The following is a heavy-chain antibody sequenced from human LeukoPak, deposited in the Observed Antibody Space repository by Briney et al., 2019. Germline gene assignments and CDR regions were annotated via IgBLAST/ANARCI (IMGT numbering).Heavy chain of an antibody. CDR2: ISYDGIIK. D-gene: IGHD3-9*01. CDR1: GFTFRSYA. V-gene: IGHV3-30*04. CDR3: AKTGSRGGTFRPSYYYYYMDV. J-gene: IGHJ6*03. Sequence: GRSLRLSCAASGFTFRSYAMHWVRQAPGKGLEWVALISYDGIIKYYADSVKGRFTISRDNSKNTLYLQMNSLRPEDTAVYYCAKTGSRGGTFRPSYYYYYMDVWGEGTTVTISS.